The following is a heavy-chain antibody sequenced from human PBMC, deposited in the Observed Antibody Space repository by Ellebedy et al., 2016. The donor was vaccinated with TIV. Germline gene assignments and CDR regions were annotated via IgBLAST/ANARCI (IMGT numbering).Heavy chain of an antibody. CDR1: GFTFSDYY. J-gene: IGHJ4*02. CDR2: MSGSGDNT. Sequence: GGSLRLXXAASGFTFSDYYMSWVRQAPGKGLEWVSGMSGSGDNTDYADSVKGRFTISRVNSKNTLYLQMNSLRAEDTAVYYCAKDLRIVRSFDYWGRGTLVTVSS. V-gene: IGHV3-23*01. CDR3: AKDLRIVRSFDY. D-gene: IGHD3-10*01.